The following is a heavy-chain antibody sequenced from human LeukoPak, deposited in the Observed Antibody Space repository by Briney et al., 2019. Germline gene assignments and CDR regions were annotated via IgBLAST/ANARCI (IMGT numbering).Heavy chain of an antibody. D-gene: IGHD6-25*01. CDR1: GYTFTGYY. CDR2: INPNSGGT. Sequence: GSVTVSCKASGYTFTGYYMHWVRQAPGQGLEWMGWINPNSGGTNYAQKFQGRVTMTRDTSISTAYMELSRLRSDDTAVYYCARAASPIAAYSYWGQGTLVTVSS. CDR3: ARAASPIAAYSY. J-gene: IGHJ4*02. V-gene: IGHV1-2*02.